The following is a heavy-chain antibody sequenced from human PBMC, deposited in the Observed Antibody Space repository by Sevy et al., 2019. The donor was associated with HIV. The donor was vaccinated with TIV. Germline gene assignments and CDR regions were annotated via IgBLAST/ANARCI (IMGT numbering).Heavy chain of an antibody. V-gene: IGHV3-21*01. Sequence: GGSLRLSCAASGXXXSSYSMNWVRXAXGKGLEWXXXXSSXXXYIYYADSVKGRFTISRDNAKNSLYLQMNSLRAEDTAVYYCARGSXQIAXAXDWXXDXWGRGTLVTVSS. CDR3: ARGSXQIAXAXDWXXDX. J-gene: IGHJ2*01. D-gene: IGHD6-19*01. CDR1: GXXXSSYS. CDR2: XSSXXXYI.